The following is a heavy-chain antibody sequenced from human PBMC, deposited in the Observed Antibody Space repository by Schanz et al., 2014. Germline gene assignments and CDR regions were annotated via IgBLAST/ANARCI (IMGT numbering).Heavy chain of an antibody. D-gene: IGHD3-10*01. CDR2: ISTTGSTI. V-gene: IGHV3-48*01. Sequence: DVHLLESGGGLVQPGGSLRLSCAASGFSFSSYSLNWVRQAPGKGLEWVSYISTTGSTIYYADSVRGRFTISRDNAKNSLYLQMNSLRAEDTAVYYCARIGGSVFDYWAQGTLVTVSS. CDR3: ARIGGSVFDY. CDR1: GFSFSSYS. J-gene: IGHJ4*02.